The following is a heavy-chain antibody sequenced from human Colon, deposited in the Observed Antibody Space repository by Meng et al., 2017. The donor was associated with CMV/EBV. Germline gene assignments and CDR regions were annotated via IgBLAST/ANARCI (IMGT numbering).Heavy chain of an antibody. J-gene: IGHJ4*02. CDR2: INPKNGDT. CDR3: AKDLTDVSDDY. V-gene: IGHV1-2*02. CDR1: GYTFTDYH. Sequence: ASVKVSCKASGYTFTDYHMHWVRQAPGRGLQYMAWINPKNGDTYYAQKFQGRVTVTRDTSISTSYMELSRLISDDTAVYYCAKDLTDVSDDYWGQGTLVTVSS. D-gene: IGHD7-27*01.